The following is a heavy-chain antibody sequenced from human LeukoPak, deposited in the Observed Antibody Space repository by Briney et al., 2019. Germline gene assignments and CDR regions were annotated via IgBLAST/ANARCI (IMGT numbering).Heavy chain of an antibody. V-gene: IGHV1-18*01. Sequence: ASVKVSCKASGYTFTTYGIDWLRQAPGQGLAWMGWISTYNSNTHYAQKLQGRVTMTTDASTSTAYMELRSLRSDDTAVYYCARGIPPGDAFDIWGQGTMVTVSS. CDR3: ARGIPPGDAFDI. D-gene: IGHD2-2*02. CDR1: GYTFTTYG. J-gene: IGHJ3*02. CDR2: ISTYNSNT.